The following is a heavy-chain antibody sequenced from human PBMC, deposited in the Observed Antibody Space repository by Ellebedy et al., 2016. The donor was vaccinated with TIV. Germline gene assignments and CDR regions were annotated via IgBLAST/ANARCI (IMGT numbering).Heavy chain of an antibody. D-gene: IGHD1-26*01. Sequence: GGSLRLSXAASGFTVGNNYMSWVRQAPGKGLEWVSLIYSRDDTAYADSVKGRFTISRDNSKNILYLQMNSLRVEDTAVYYCVKGAWLDDWGQGTLVTVSS. CDR2: IYSRDDT. CDR1: GFTVGNNY. CDR3: VKGAWLDD. J-gene: IGHJ4*02. V-gene: IGHV3-53*01.